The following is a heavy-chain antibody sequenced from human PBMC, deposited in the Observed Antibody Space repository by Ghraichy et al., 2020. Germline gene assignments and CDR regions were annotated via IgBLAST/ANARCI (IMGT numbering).Heavy chain of an antibody. Sequence: SETLSLTCTVSGGSISSYYWSWIRQPPGKGLEWIGYIYYSGSTNYNTSLKSRVTISVDTSKNQFSLKLSSVTAADTAVYYCARMGYYGSGIYPSSYGMDVWGQGTTVTVSS. CDR1: GGSISSYY. CDR2: IYYSGST. V-gene: IGHV4-59*01. CDR3: ARMGYYGSGIYPSSYGMDV. D-gene: IGHD3-10*01. J-gene: IGHJ6*02.